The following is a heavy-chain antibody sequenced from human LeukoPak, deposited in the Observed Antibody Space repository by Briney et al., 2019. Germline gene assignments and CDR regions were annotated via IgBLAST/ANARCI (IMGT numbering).Heavy chain of an antibody. J-gene: IGHJ5*02. V-gene: IGHV3-21*01. Sequence: SGGSLRLSCAASGFTLSDYHMNWVRQAPGKGLEWLSSITTISHYIYYAGAVRGRFTISRDNAKNSLYLQMNSLRGEDTAVYYCARSGGPGTYHQLRYNWFDPWGQGTLVTVSS. CDR1: GFTLSDYH. D-gene: IGHD3-10*01. CDR3: ARSGGPGTYHQLRYNWFDP. CDR2: ITTISHYI.